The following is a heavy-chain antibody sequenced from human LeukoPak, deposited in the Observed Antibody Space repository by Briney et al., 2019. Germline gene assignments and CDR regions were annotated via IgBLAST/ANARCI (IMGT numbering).Heavy chain of an antibody. CDR2: IYYSGST. D-gene: IGHD6-19*01. CDR3: ARHVEQRLTPFDY. Sequence: SETLSLTCTVFGGSISSYYWSWIRQPPGKGLEWIGYIYYSGSTNYNPSLKSRVTISVDTSKNQFSLKLSSVTAADTAVYYCARHVEQRLTPFDYWGQGILVTVSS. J-gene: IGHJ4*02. V-gene: IGHV4-59*08. CDR1: GGSISSYY.